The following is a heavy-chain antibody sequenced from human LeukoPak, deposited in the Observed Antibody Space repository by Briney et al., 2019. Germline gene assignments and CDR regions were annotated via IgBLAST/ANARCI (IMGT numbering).Heavy chain of an antibody. Sequence: PSETLSLTCAVSGGSICSGGYSWSWIRQPPGKGLEWIGYIYHSGSTYYNPSLKSRVTISVDRSKNQFSLKLSSVTAADTAVYYCAREGSGSYYGGYYYYGMDVWGQGTTVTVSS. J-gene: IGHJ6*02. CDR2: IYHSGST. CDR1: GGSICSGGYS. D-gene: IGHD3-10*01. CDR3: AREGSGSYYGGYYYYGMDV. V-gene: IGHV4-30-2*01.